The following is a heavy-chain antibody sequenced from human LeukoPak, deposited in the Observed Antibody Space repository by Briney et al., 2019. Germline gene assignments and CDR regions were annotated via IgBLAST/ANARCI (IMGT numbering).Heavy chain of an antibody. CDR1: EFTFSSYW. J-gene: IGHJ6*02. CDR2: IKPDGSDK. CDR3: ARAYNALDV. Sequence: PGGSLRLSCAATEFTFSSYWTDWVRQAPGKGLEWVANIKPDGSDKYYVDSVKGRFTISRDNAKNSLYLQMNSLRAEDTAVYYCARAYNALDVWGQGTTVTVSS. V-gene: IGHV3-7*01.